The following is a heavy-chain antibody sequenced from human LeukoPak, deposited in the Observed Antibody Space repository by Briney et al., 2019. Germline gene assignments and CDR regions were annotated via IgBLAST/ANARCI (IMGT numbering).Heavy chain of an antibody. V-gene: IGHV4-59*01. J-gene: IGHJ6*02. D-gene: IGHD2-2*01. Sequence: SETLSLTCTVSGGSISSYYWSWIRQPPGKGLEWIGYIYYSGSTNYNPSLKSRVTISVDTSKNQLSLKLSSVTAADTAVYYCARRACSSTSCYGMDVWGQGTTVTVSS. CDR1: GGSISSYY. CDR2: IYYSGST. CDR3: ARRACSSTSCYGMDV.